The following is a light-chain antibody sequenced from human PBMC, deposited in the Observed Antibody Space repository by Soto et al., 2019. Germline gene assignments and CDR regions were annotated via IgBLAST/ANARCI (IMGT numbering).Light chain of an antibody. J-gene: IGKJ1*01. CDR3: QQRSNWTPTWT. CDR1: QSVSTY. Sequence: EIVLTQSPATLSLSPGERATLSCRASQSVSTYLAWYQQKPGQAPRLLIYDASKRATGIPVRLSGSGSGTDFTLTITSLEPEDFGVYYCQQRSNWTPTWTFGQGTKEDIK. CDR2: DAS. V-gene: IGKV3-11*01.